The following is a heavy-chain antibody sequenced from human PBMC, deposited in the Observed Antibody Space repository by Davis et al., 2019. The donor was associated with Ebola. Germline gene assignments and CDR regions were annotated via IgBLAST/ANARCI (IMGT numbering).Heavy chain of an antibody. CDR3: AILYSSSSPYYYYYGMDV. CDR2: INPNSGGT. D-gene: IGHD6-6*01. CDR1: GYTFTSYG. Sequence: ASVKVSCKASGYTFTSYGISWVRQAPGQGLEWMGWINPNSGGTDYAQKLQGRVTMTTDTSASTAYMELSSLRSEDTAVYYCAILYSSSSPYYYYYGMDVWGQGTTVTVSS. J-gene: IGHJ6*02. V-gene: IGHV1-18*01.